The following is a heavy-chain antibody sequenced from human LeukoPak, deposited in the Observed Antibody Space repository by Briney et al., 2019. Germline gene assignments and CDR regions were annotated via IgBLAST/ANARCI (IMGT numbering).Heavy chain of an antibody. CDR3: ARDGIVVVPAAISAHYYYYYMDV. CDR2: INPNSGGT. V-gene: IGHV1-2*02. D-gene: IGHD2-2*02. Sequence: ASVKVSCKASGYTFTGYYMHWVRQAPGQGLEWMGWINPNSGGTNYAQKFQGRVTMTRDTSISTAYMELSRLRSDDTAVYYCARDGIVVVPAAISAHYYYYYMDVWGKGTTVTVSS. J-gene: IGHJ6*03. CDR1: GYTFTGYY.